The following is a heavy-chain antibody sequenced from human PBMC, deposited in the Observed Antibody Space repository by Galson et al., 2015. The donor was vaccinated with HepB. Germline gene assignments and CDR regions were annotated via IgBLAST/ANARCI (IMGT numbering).Heavy chain of an antibody. D-gene: IGHD3-22*01. J-gene: IGHJ4*02. CDR1: GFTFSDYG. Sequence: SLRLSCAASGFTFSDYGMHWVRQAPGKGLEWVAVIWYDGRKYFYADSVRGRFTISRDNFKNTLHLQMNSLRDDDTAIYYCARVKYYETSDVLDYWGQGTLVSVSS. CDR2: IWYDGRKY. CDR3: ARVKYYETSDVLDY. V-gene: IGHV3-33*01.